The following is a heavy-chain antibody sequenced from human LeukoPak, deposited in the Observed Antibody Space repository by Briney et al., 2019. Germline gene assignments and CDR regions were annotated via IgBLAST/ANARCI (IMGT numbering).Heavy chain of an antibody. D-gene: IGHD2-2*01. V-gene: IGHV4-59*01. J-gene: IGHJ5*02. CDR3: AGGGVPARVDP. CDR2: IYYSGST. Sequence: PSETLSLTCTVSGGSISSYYWSWIRQPPGKGLEWIGYIYYSGSTNYNPSLKSRVTISVDTSKNQFSLKLSSVTAADTAVYYCAGGGVPARVDPWGQGTLVTVSS. CDR1: GGSISSYY.